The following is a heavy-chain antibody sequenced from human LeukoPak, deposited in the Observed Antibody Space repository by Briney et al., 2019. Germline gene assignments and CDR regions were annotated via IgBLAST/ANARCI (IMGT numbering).Heavy chain of an antibody. CDR2: ISRSGHT. CDR1: GAISSNHY. Sequence: SETLSLTCTVSGAISSNHYWSWIRQLPGQGLEWLGYISRSGHTNYNPALKSRVSMSVATSKNHFSLNLTSVTATDTAIYYCAKLSFGDSHFDQWGQGTLVTVSS. CDR3: AKLSFGDSHFDQ. V-gene: IGHV4-59*08. D-gene: IGHD3-10*01. J-gene: IGHJ4*02.